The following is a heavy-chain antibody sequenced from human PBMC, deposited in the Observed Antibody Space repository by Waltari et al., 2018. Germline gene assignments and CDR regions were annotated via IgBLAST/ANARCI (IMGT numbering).Heavy chain of an antibody. CDR1: GGSFSGYY. J-gene: IGHJ4*02. Sequence: QVQLQQWGAGLLKPSETLSLPCAVYGGSFSGYYWSWIRQPPGKGLEWIGEINHSGSTNYNPSLKSRVTISVDTSKNQFSLKLSSVTAADTAVYYCARGNDFWSGYFQRGYDYWGQGTLVTVSS. CDR2: INHSGST. V-gene: IGHV4-34*01. CDR3: ARGNDFWSGYFQRGYDY. D-gene: IGHD3-3*01.